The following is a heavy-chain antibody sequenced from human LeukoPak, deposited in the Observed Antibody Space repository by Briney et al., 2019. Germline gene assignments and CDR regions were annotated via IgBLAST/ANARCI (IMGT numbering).Heavy chain of an antibody. V-gene: IGHV3-23*01. Sequence: GGSLRLSCAASGFTSSDHYMDWVRQAPGKGLEWVSVISGSGGSTYYADSVKGRFTISRDNSKNTLYLQMNSLRAEDTAVYYCAKFGYSRSWYLGAFDIWGQGTMVTVSS. CDR2: ISGSGGST. D-gene: IGHD6-13*01. CDR1: GFTSSDHY. J-gene: IGHJ3*02. CDR3: AKFGYSRSWYLGAFDI.